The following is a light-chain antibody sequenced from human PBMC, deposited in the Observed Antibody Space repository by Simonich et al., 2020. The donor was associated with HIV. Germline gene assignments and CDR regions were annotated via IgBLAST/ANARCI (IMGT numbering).Light chain of an antibody. CDR2: DIS. Sequence: QSALTQPASVSGSPGQSITISCTGTSSDVGGYNYVSWYRQHPGRAPKLMISDISNRPSGVSNRFSGSKSGNTASLTISGLQAEDEADYYCSSYTSSGTLVIFGGGTKLTVL. J-gene: IGLJ2*01. V-gene: IGLV2-14*03. CDR1: SSDVGGYNY. CDR3: SSYTSSGTLVI.